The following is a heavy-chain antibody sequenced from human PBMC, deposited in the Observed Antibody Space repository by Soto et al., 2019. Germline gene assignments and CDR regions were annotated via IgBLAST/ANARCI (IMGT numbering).Heavy chain of an antibody. Sequence: PGGSLRLSCAASGFTFSSYAMSWVRQAPGKGLEWVSAISGSGGSTYYADSVKGRFTISRDNSKNTLYLQMNSLRAEDTAVYYCAKDLRQLLWFGELPGAPDYWGQGTLVTVSS. CDR3: AKDLRQLLWFGELPGAPDY. CDR1: GFTFSSYA. J-gene: IGHJ4*02. V-gene: IGHV3-23*01. CDR2: ISGSGGST. D-gene: IGHD3-10*01.